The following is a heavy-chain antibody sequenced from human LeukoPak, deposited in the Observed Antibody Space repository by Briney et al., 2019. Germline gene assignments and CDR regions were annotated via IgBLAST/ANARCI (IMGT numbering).Heavy chain of an antibody. Sequence: GGSLRLSCAASGFTFSSYGMHWVRQAPGKGLEWVAAISYDGSNEYYADSVKGRFTISRDNAKNSLYLQMNSLRAEDTAVYYCARENSNYYDSSGYYLAFDYWGQGTLVTVSS. D-gene: IGHD3-22*01. J-gene: IGHJ4*02. V-gene: IGHV3-30*03. CDR3: ARENSNYYDSSGYYLAFDY. CDR2: ISYDGSNE. CDR1: GFTFSSYG.